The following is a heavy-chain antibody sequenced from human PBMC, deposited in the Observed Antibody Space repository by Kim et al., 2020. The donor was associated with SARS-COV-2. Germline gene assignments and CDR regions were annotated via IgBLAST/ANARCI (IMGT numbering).Heavy chain of an antibody. CDR1: GFTFSSYA. V-gene: IGHV3-23*01. J-gene: IGHJ4*01. D-gene: IGHD2-2*01. CDR3: AKDPIAVVVPAAVLFDY. CDR2: ISGSGGST. Sequence: GGSLRLSCAASGFTFSSYAMSWVRQSPGKGLEWVSAISGSGGSTYYADSVKGRFTISRDNSKNTLYLQMNSLRAEDTAVYYCAKDPIAVVVPAAVLFDYWGQEPWSPSPQ.